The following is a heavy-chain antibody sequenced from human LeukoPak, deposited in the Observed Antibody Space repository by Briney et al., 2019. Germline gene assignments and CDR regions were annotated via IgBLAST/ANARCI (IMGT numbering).Heavy chain of an antibody. V-gene: IGHV4-34*01. CDR1: GESFSGYY. CDR2: INHSGST. Sequence: PSETLSLTCADYGESFSGYYWNWIRQPPGKGLEWIGEINHSGSTNYNPSLKSRVTISVDTSKNQFSLKLSSVTAADTAVYYCARWMVGATFDYWGQGTLVTVSS. CDR3: ARWMVGATFDY. J-gene: IGHJ4*02. D-gene: IGHD1-26*01.